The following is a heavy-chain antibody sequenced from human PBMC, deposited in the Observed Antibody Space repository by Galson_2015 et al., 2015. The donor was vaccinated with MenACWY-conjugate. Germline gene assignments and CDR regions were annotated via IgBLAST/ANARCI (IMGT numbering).Heavy chain of an antibody. V-gene: IGHV3-7*03. CDR2: IKEDGTDK. D-gene: IGHD2/OR15-2a*01. CDR1: GFTFSNYW. CDR3: ARKDFYRCDY. J-gene: IGHJ4*02. Sequence: SLRLSCAASGFTFSNYWMTWVRQAPGKGLEWLTKIKEDGTDKYYVDSVRGRFTISRDNAKNSLYLQMNSLRDDDTAVYYCARKDFYRCDYWGQGTLVTVSS.